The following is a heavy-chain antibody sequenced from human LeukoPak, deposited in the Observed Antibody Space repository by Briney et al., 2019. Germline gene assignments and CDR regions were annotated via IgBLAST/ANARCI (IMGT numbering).Heavy chain of an antibody. CDR3: TTDAPSGNGELFGY. CDR1: GFTFNSAW. V-gene: IGHV3-15*01. Sequence: GGSLRLSCAASGFTFNSAWMSWVRQAPGKGLEWVGRIKSKNDGGTTDYPAPLKGRFSISRDDSRNTLYLQMNSLKTEDTAVYYCTTDAPSGNGELFGYWGQGTLVTVSS. CDR2: IKSKNDGGTT. D-gene: IGHD3-10*01. J-gene: IGHJ4*02.